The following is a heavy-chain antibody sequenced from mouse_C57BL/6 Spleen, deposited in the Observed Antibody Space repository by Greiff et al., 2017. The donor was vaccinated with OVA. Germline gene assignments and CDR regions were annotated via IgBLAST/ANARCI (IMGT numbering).Heavy chain of an antibody. J-gene: IGHJ2*01. CDR1: GFTFSSYG. CDR2: ISSGGSYT. CDR3: ARREFITTVGDYFDY. V-gene: IGHV5-6*01. Sequence: DVHLVESGGDLVKPGGSLKLSCAASGFTFSSYGMSWVRQTPDKRLEWVATISSGGSYTYYPDSVKGRFTISRDNAKNTLYLQMSSLKSEDTAMYYCARREFITTVGDYFDYWGQGTTLTVSS. D-gene: IGHD1-1*01.